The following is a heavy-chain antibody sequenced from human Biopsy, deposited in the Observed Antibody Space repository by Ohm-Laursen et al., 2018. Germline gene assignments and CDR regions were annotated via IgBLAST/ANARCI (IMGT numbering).Heavy chain of an antibody. CDR2: IASSGGTT. V-gene: IGHV3-11*01. D-gene: IGHD4-23*01. CDR1: GFHFSDYY. Sequence: SLRLSCSASGFHFSDYYMSWIRQAPGKGLEWISYIASSGGTTYYVDSVKGRFTISRDNAEKSLYLQMNSLRAEDTAVYYCARDWGGDYGGNIDYYYFYGMDVWGQGTTVTVSS. J-gene: IGHJ6*02. CDR3: ARDWGGDYGGNIDYYYFYGMDV.